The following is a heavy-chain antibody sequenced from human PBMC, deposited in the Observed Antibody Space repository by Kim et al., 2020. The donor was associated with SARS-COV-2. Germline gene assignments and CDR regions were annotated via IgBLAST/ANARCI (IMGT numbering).Heavy chain of an antibody. CDR1: GGSFSGYY. V-gene: IGHV4-34*01. CDR2: INHSGST. D-gene: IGHD5-18*01. CDR3: ARREVTPLIRFDY. J-gene: IGHJ4*02. Sequence: SETLSLTCAVYGGSFSGYYWSWIRQPPGKGLEWIGEINHSGSTNYNPSLKSRVTISVDTSKNQFSLKLSSVTAADTAVYYCARREVTPLIRFDYWGQGTLVTVSS.